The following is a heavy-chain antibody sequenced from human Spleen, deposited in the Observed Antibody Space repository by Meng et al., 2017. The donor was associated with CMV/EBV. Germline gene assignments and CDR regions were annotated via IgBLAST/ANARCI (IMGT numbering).Heavy chain of an antibody. CDR2: IYPADSYA. CDR3: ARLFTGTAEDY. J-gene: IGHJ4*02. D-gene: IGHD1-7*01. Sequence: CKGSGYSFTSYWFGWVRQMPGKGLEWVGLIYPADSYARYSPSFQGQVTMSADKSISTAYLRWSSLKASDTAMYYCARLFTGTAEDYWGQGTLVTVSS. CDR1: GYSFTSYW. V-gene: IGHV5-51*01.